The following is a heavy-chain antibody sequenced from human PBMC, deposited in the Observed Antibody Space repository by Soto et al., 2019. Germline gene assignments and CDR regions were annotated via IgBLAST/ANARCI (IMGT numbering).Heavy chain of an antibody. Sequence: SETLSLTCTVSGGSISSSSYYWGWIRQPPGKGLEWIGSIYYSGSTNYNPSLKSRVTISVDTSKNQFSLKLSSVTAADTAVYYCARPLAGCSGGSCYSVWAFDIWGQGTMVTVSS. V-gene: IGHV4-39*07. CDR1: GGSISSSSYY. J-gene: IGHJ3*02. CDR2: IYYSGST. D-gene: IGHD2-15*01. CDR3: ARPLAGCSGGSCYSVWAFDI.